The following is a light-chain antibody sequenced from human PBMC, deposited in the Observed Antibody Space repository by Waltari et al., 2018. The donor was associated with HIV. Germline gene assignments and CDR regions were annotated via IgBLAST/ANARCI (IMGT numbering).Light chain of an antibody. CDR2: GAS. V-gene: IGKV3-20*01. CDR3: QQYGSPPYT. J-gene: IGKJ2*01. CDR1: QSVSSSY. Sequence: EIVLTQSPGTLSLSPGERATLSCRASQSVSSSYFAWYQQKPGQAPRLLIYGASSRATGIPDRFSGSGSGTDFTLTISRLEPEDFAVYYCQQYGSPPYTFGQGTKLEIK.